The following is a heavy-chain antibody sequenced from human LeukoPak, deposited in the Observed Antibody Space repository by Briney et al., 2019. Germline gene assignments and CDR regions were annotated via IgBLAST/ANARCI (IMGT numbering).Heavy chain of an antibody. D-gene: IGHD3-10*02. J-gene: IGHJ6*04. CDR1: GFIFTRYV. CDR3: AELGITMIGGV. Sequence: GGSLRLSCGASGFIFTRYVMIWVRQSPGKGLEWVSGISGSGLSTFYADSVKGRFTISRDNSKNTLFLHMNSLRAKDTAVYYCAELGITMIGGVWGKGTTVTISS. CDR2: ISGSGLST. V-gene: IGHV3-23*01.